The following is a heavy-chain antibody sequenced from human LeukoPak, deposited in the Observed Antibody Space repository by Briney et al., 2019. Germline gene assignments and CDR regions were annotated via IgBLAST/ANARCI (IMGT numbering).Heavy chain of an antibody. CDR2: IHSSGST. CDR1: GGSLRGYY. D-gene: IGHD3-10*01. Sequence: PSETLSLTCTVSGGSLRGYYWSWIRQSAGKGLEWIGGIHSSGSTIYNESLRSRVTMSLGTSHNQFSLRLSSVTAADTALYFCGREGDGESWDWHFDLWGSGSLVTVSS. V-gene: IGHV4-4*07. J-gene: IGHJ2*01. CDR3: GREGDGESWDWHFDL.